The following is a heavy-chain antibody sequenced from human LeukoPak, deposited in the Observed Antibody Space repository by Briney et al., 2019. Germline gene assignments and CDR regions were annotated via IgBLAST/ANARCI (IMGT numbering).Heavy chain of an antibody. CDR1: GDSVSSNSAT. V-gene: IGHV6-1*01. CDR2: TYYRSKWYN. D-gene: IGHD3-22*01. Sequence: SQTLSLTCAISGDSVSSNSATWDWIRQSPSRGLEWLGRTYYRSKWYNDYAVSVKSRVTINPDTSKNQFSLQLNSVTPADTAVYYCAREGSDGYLSDYWGQGSLVIVSS. J-gene: IGHJ4*02. CDR3: AREGSDGYLSDY.